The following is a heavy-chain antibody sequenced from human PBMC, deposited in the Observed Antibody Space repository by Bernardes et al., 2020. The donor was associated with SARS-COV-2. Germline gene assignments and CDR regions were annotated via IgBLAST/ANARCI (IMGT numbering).Heavy chain of an antibody. CDR3: ARGDFYYMDV. Sequence: SETLSLTCTVSNGSMTSSYWNWVRQAPGKGLEWLGHIYSTGSTTYNPSLQRRLTMSIDTSTNHGFLSLNSVTAADTAVYYCARGDFYYMDVWGQGTTVTVSS. J-gene: IGHJ6*03. CDR1: NGSMTSSY. V-gene: IGHV4-59*01. CDR2: IYSTGST.